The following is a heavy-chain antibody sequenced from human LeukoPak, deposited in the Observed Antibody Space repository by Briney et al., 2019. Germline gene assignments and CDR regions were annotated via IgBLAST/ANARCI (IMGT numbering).Heavy chain of an antibody. V-gene: IGHV4-61*02. CDR1: GGSISSGSYY. J-gene: IGHJ4*02. CDR3: ARGNGDYDILDY. Sequence: PSQTLSLTCTVSGGSISSGSYYWSWIRQPAGKGLEWIGRIYTSGSTNYNPSLKSRVTMSVDTSKNQFSLKLSSVTAADTAVYYCARGNGDYDILDYWGQGTLVTVSS. D-gene: IGHD4-17*01. CDR2: IYTSGST.